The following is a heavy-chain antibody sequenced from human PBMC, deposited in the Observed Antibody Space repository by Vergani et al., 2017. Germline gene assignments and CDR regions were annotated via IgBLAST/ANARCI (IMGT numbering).Heavy chain of an antibody. Sequence: EVQLVESGGGLVQPGGSLRLSCAASGFTFSTYSMNWVRQAPGKGLEWVSYISSSSTIYYADSVKGRFTISRDNAKNSLYLQMNSLRDEDTAVYYCAREDDFWSGSYYYYYMDVWGKGTTVTVSS. D-gene: IGHD3-3*01. J-gene: IGHJ6*03. V-gene: IGHV3-48*02. CDR3: AREDDFWSGSYYYYYMDV. CDR2: ISSSSTI. CDR1: GFTFSTYS.